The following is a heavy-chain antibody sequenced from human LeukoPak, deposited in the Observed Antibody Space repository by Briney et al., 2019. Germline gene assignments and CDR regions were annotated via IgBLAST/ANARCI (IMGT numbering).Heavy chain of an antibody. CDR3: ASSTYQIGYYDFEAGAFDI. CDR2: IIPIFGTA. D-gene: IGHD3-3*01. Sequence: SVKVSCKASGGTFSSYAISWVRQAPGQGLEWMGGIIPIFGTANYAQKFQGRVTITADESTSTAYMELSSLRSEDTAVYYCASSTYQIGYYDFEAGAFDIWGQGTMVTVSS. V-gene: IGHV1-69*13. J-gene: IGHJ3*02. CDR1: GGTFSSYA.